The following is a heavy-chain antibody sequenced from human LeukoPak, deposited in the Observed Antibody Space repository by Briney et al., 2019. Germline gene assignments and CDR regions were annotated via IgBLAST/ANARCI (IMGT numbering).Heavy chain of an antibody. D-gene: IGHD5-18*01. V-gene: IGHV3-48*03. CDR1: GFTFSNYE. J-gene: IGHJ4*02. CDR2: ISSSGSAI. CDR3: ASRGYTYELDH. Sequence: GGSLRLSCAASGFTFSNYEMNWVRQAPGEGLEWISYISSSGSAIYYADFVKGRFTISRDNAKNSLYLQMNSLRAEDTAVYYCASRGYTYELDHWGQGTLVTVSS.